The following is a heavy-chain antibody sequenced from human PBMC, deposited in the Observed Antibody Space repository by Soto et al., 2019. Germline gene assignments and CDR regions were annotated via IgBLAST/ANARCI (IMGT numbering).Heavy chain of an antibody. CDR2: IYWDDDK. J-gene: IGHJ4*02. V-gene: IGHV2-5*02. CDR1: GFSLSTSGVG. CDR3: AHNHYYDSSGFFGD. D-gene: IGHD3-22*01. Sequence: QITLKESGPTLVKPTQTLTLTCTFSGFSLSTSGVGVGWIRQPPGKALEWLALIYWDDDKRYSPSLKSRLTTHKXTXTNQVVLTMTNMDPVDTATYYCAHNHYYDSSGFFGDWGQGTLVTVSS.